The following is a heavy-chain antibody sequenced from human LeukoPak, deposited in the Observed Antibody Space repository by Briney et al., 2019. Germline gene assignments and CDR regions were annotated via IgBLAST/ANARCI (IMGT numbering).Heavy chain of an antibody. CDR3: ARVTRSAFDI. Sequence: GGSLRLSCAASGFTVSSSYMSWVRQAPGKGLEWVSVIYSGGSTYYADSVKGRFTISRDNSKNTLYLQVNSLRAEDTAVYYCARVTRSAFDIWGQGTTVTVSS. CDR1: GFTVSSSY. J-gene: IGHJ3*02. V-gene: IGHV3-53*01. CDR2: IYSGGST. D-gene: IGHD1-26*01.